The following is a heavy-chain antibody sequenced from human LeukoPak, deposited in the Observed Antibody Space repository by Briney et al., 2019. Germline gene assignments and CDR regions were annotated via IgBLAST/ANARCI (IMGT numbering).Heavy chain of an antibody. CDR2: ISYDGSNK. D-gene: IGHD2-2*02. J-gene: IGHJ4*02. CDR3: ARGEYCSSTSCYTEGGILDY. V-gene: IGHV3-30-3*01. CDR1: GFTFSSYA. Sequence: GGSLRLSCAASGFTFSSYAMHWVRQAPGKGLEWVAVISYDGSNKYYADSVKGRFTISRDNSKNTLYLQMNSLRAEDTAVYYCARGEYCSSTSCYTEGGILDYWGQGTLVTVSS.